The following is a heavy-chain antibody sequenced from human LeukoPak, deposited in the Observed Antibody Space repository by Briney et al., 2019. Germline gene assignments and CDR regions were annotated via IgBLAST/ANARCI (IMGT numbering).Heavy chain of an antibody. D-gene: IGHD6-19*01. V-gene: IGHV1-69*04. J-gene: IGHJ4*02. CDR3: AREIGIAVAGTSDY. CDR2: IIPILGIA. Sequence: ASVKVSCKASGGTFSSYTISWVRQAPGQGLEWMGRIIPILGIANYAQKFQGRVTITADKSTSTAYMELSSLRSEDTAVYYCAREIGIAVAGTSDYWGQGTLVTVSS. CDR1: GGTFSSYT.